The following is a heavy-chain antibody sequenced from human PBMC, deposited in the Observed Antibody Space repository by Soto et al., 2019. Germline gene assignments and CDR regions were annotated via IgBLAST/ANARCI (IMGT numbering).Heavy chain of an antibody. CDR3: ARDSEEIAAAGEFDY. Sequence: SETLSLTCTVSGGSISSSSYYWGWIRQPPGKGLEWIGSIYYSGSTYYNPSLKSRVTISVDTSKNQFSLKLSSVTAADTAVYYCARDSEEIAAAGEFDYWGQGTLVTVSS. CDR1: GGSISSSSYY. J-gene: IGHJ4*02. D-gene: IGHD6-13*01. V-gene: IGHV4-39*07. CDR2: IYYSGST.